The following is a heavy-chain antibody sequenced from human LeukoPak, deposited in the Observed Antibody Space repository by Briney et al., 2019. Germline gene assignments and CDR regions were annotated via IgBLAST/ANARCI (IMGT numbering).Heavy chain of an antibody. V-gene: IGHV3-33*08. J-gene: IGHJ1*01. CDR1: GFTFSSHC. CDR3: AREGSRTSCATRGYFEP. CDR2: ICNDGSNK. D-gene: IGHD2-2*01. Sequence: PGRSLRLSCAASGFTFSSHCIHWVRQAPGRGLEWVAFICNDGSNKYYEDSVKGRFSISRDDSKNPVYLQMNSLRAEDTAVYYLAREGSRTSCATRGYFEPWGQGTLGTVSS.